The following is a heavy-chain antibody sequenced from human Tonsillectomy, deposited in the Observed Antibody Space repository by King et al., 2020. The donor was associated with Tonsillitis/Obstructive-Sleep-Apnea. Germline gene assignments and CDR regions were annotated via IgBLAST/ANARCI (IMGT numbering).Heavy chain of an antibody. V-gene: IGHV3-30*18. CDR1: GFTFSSYG. J-gene: IGHJ4*02. Sequence: VQLVESGGGVVQPGRSLRLSCAASGFTFSSYGMHWVRQAPGKGLEWVAVISYDGSNKYYAESVKDRFTISRDNSKNTLYLQMNSLRAEDTAVYYCAKESVRFLEWLASFDYWGQGTLVTVSS. CDR2: ISYDGSNK. CDR3: AKESVRFLEWLASFDY. D-gene: IGHD3-3*01.